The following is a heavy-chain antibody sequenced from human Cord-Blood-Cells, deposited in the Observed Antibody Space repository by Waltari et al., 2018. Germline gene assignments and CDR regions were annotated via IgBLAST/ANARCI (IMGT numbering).Heavy chain of an antibody. CDR3: SKGYYDFWSGYYFDY. D-gene: IGHD3-3*01. J-gene: IGHJ4*02. Sequence: EVQLVESGGGLVQPGGSLRLSCAASGFTFSSYAMSWVRQAPGKGLEWVSAISGRGGSTYYADSVKGRFTISRDNSKNTLYLQMNSLRAEDTAVYYCSKGYYDFWSGYYFDYWGQGTLVTVSS. CDR1: GFTFSSYA. CDR2: ISGRGGST. V-gene: IGHV3-23*04.